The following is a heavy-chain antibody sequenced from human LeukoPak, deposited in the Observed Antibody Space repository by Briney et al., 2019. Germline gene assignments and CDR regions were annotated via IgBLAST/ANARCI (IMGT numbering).Heavy chain of an antibody. J-gene: IGHJ4*02. CDR3: ARDVRPDY. CDR1: GFTFSSYW. CDR2: IKQDGTEK. Sequence: GGSLRLSCAASGFTFSSYWMSWVRQAPREGLEWVTNIKQDGTEKYYMDSVKGRFSISRDNAKNSLYLQMNALRAEDTAVYYCARDVRPDYWGQGTLVTVST. V-gene: IGHV3-7*04. D-gene: IGHD6-6*01.